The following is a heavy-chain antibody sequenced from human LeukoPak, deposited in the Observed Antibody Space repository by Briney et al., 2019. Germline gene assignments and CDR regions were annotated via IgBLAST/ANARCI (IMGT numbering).Heavy chain of an antibody. CDR2: ISYDGSNK. Sequence: GGSLRLSCAASGFTFSSYGMHWVRQAPGKGLEWVAVISYDGSNKYYADSVKGRFTISRDNSKNTLYLQMNSLRAEDTAVYYCAKVVNTAMAGPFDYWGQGTLVTVSS. CDR1: GFTFSSYG. CDR3: AKVVNTAMAGPFDY. J-gene: IGHJ4*02. V-gene: IGHV3-30*18. D-gene: IGHD5-18*01.